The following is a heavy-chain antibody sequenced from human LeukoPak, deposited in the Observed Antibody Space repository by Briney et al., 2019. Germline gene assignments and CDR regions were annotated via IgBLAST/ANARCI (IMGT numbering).Heavy chain of an antibody. CDR3: ASSHDSSGND. CDR2: IKYDGTHK. J-gene: IGHJ4*02. Sequence: GGSLRLSCVASGFSFSSYWMAWVRQAPGKGLEWVANIKYDGTHKFYADSVKGRFTISRDNAKNSLFLEMNSLRADDTAVYFCASSHDSSGNDWGQGTLVAVSS. V-gene: IGHV3-7*01. CDR1: GFSFSSYW. D-gene: IGHD3-22*01.